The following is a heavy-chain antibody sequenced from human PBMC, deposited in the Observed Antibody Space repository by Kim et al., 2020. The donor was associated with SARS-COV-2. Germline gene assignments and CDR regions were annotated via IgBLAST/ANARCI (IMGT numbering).Heavy chain of an antibody. J-gene: IGHJ6*01. CDR2: MSHRGNA. D-gene: IGHD6-13*01. CDR3: SSNPFYGIAAAYLDYY. Sequence: SETLSLTCTVSGGSVTTGGYYWYWIRQVPGKGLECIAYMSHRGNAKYNPALESRVVMSMDSSANQFSLKMHSVTAADTAVYFCSSNPFYGIAAAYLDYY. V-gene: IGHV4-31*03. CDR1: GGSVTTGGYY.